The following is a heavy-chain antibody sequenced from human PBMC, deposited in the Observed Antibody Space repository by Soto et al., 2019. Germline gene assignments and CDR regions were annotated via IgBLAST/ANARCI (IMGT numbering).Heavy chain of an antibody. CDR1: GLTFSLYA. Sequence: EVQLLESGGGFVQPGGSLRLSCAASGLTFSLYAMSWVRQAPGKGPECVSSISRSGGSTYYADSVKGRFTISRDNSKNTLFLQMNSLRAEDTAVYYCAKDRPNTYGSGAYYKAGGDYWGQGTLVTVSS. CDR2: ISRSGGST. CDR3: AKDRPNTYGSGAYYKAGGDY. V-gene: IGHV3-23*01. J-gene: IGHJ4*02. D-gene: IGHD3-10*01.